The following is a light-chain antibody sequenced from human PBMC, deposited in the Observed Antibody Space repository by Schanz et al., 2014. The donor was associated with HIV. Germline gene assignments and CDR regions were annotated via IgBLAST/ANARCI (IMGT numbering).Light chain of an antibody. CDR1: SSDVGGYNY. Sequence: QSALTQPPSASGSPGQSVTISCTGTSSDVGGYNYVSWYQQHPGKAPKLLIYEVTKRPSGVPDRFSGSKSGNTASLTVSGLQAEDEADYYCATWDDSQVVFGGGTKVTVL. CDR2: EVT. V-gene: IGLV2-8*01. J-gene: IGLJ2*01. CDR3: ATWDDSQVV.